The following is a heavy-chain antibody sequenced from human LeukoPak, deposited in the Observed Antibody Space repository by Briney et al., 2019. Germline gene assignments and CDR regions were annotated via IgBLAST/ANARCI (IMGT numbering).Heavy chain of an antibody. V-gene: IGHV1-46*01. CDR3: ARGQGSTAPYDSSGNYYVPYYYYYYYMDV. CDR1: GHTVTNFH. J-gene: IGHJ6*03. CDR2: INPNGGST. D-gene: IGHD3-22*01. Sequence: ASVKVSCKASGHTVTNFHMHWVRQAPGKGLEWMAIINPNGGSTRYAEKFQGRVTVTRDTSTSTVYVELSSLRSEDTAVYYCARGQGSTAPYDSSGNYYVPYYYYYYYMDVWGKGTTVTVSS.